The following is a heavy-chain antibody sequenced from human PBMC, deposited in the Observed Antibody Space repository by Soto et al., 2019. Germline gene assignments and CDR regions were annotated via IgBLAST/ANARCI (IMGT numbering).Heavy chain of an antibody. J-gene: IGHJ6*02. CDR3: ARELWSGSYSPDYYYGMDV. CDR1: GFTFSSYA. Sequence: GGSLRLSCAAAGFTFSSYAMHWVRQAPGKGLEWVAVISYDGSNKYYADSVKGRFTISRDNSKNTLYLQMNSLRAEDTAVYYCARELWSGSYSPDYYYGMDVWGQGTTVTVSS. D-gene: IGHD1-26*01. CDR2: ISYDGSNK. V-gene: IGHV3-30-3*01.